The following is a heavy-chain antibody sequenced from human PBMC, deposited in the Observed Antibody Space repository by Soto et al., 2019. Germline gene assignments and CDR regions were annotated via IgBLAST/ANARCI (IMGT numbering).Heavy chain of an antibody. CDR2: INAGNGDT. CDR3: TRSNIVVVTASRWFDP. CDR1: GYTFTSYA. D-gene: IGHD2-21*02. Sequence: QVQLVQSGAEVKKPGASVKVSCKASGYTFTSYAIHWVRQAPGQRLEWMGWINAGNGDTRYSQKFQGRVTITRDTSASTAYMELSSLRSEDTAVYYCTRSNIVVVTASRWFDPWGQGTLVTVSS. J-gene: IGHJ5*02. V-gene: IGHV1-3*01.